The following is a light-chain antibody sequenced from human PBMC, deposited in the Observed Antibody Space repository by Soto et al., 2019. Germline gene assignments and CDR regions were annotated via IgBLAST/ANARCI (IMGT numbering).Light chain of an antibody. Sequence: QSVLTQPASLSATPGQSITISCTGTSSDAGGYNYVSWYQQHPGKAPKLMIYDVSNRPSGVANRFSGSTYGNTASLTISVLQAEDEADYYCSSYTSSSTYVFRTGTKVPVL. CDR1: SSDAGGYNY. V-gene: IGLV2-14*01. CDR2: DVS. CDR3: SSYTSSSTYV. J-gene: IGLJ1*01.